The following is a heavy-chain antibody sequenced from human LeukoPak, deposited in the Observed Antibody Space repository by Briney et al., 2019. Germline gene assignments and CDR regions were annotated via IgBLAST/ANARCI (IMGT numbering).Heavy chain of an antibody. CDR2: IYHSGSGST. Sequence: SQTLSLTCTVSGGSISSGGHSWSWIRQPPGKGLEWIGYIYHSGSGSTYYNPSLKSRVIMSVDTSKNQFSLKVSSVTAADTAVYYCARGGYSNLDSWGQGVLVTVSS. CDR3: ARGGYSNLDS. V-gene: IGHV4-30-2*01. D-gene: IGHD4-11*01. CDR1: GGSISSGGHS. J-gene: IGHJ4*02.